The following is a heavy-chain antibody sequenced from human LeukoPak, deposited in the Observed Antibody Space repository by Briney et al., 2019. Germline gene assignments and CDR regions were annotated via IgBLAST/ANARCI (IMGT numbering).Heavy chain of an antibody. CDR3: ARRGKNCSSTSCRAFDV. CDR2: IYYSGST. CDR1: GGSISSSSYY. J-gene: IGHJ3*01. V-gene: IGHV4-39*01. D-gene: IGHD2-2*01. Sequence: PSETLSLTCTVSGGSISSSSYYWGWIRQPPGKGLEWIGSIYYSGSTYYNPSLKSRVTISVDTSKDQFSLKLSSVTAADTAVYYCARRGKNCSSTSCRAFDVWGQGTMVTVSS.